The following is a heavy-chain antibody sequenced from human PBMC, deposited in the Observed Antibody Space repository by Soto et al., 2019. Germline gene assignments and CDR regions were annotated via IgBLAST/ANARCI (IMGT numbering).Heavy chain of an antibody. D-gene: IGHD1-1*01. V-gene: IGHV4-4*02. Sequence: KPSETLSLTCTLSGGSVRAPDWWNWVRQSPDKGLEWIAEVHISGHSNYNPSLRSRVSVSIDSSKNQFYLNLNSVTAADTAIYYCARVRQGCSANNCYFDPWGQGTQVTVSS. CDR3: ARVRQGCSANNCYFDP. CDR2: VHISGHS. J-gene: IGHJ5*01. CDR1: GGSVRAPDW.